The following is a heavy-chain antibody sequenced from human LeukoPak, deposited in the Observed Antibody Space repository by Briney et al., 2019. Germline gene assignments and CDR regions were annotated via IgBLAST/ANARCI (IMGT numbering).Heavy chain of an antibody. Sequence: SETLSLTCTVSGYSISSGYYWGWIRQPPGKGLEWIGSIYHSGSTYYNPSLKSRVTISVDTSKNQFSLKLSSVTAADTAVYYCARGPQLFDYWGQGTLVTVSS. D-gene: IGHD3-10*01. V-gene: IGHV4-38-2*02. CDR2: IYHSGST. CDR1: GYSISSGYY. CDR3: ARGPQLFDY. J-gene: IGHJ4*02.